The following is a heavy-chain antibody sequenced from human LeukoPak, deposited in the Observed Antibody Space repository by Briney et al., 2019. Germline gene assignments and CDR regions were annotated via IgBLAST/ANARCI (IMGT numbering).Heavy chain of an antibody. CDR2: INHSGST. D-gene: IGHD3-16*02. J-gene: IGHJ4*02. V-gene: IGHV4-34*01. Sequence: SETLSLTCAVYGVSFSGYYWSWIRQPPGKGLEWIGEINHSGSTNYNPSLKSRVTISVDTSKNQFSLKLSSVTAADTAVYYCARVGYYDYVWGSYRYHDYWGQGTLVTVSS. CDR1: GVSFSGYY. CDR3: ARVGYYDYVWGSYRYHDY.